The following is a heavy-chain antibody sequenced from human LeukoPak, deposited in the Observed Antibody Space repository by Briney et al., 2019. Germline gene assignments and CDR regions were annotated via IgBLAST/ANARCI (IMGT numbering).Heavy chain of an antibody. J-gene: IGHJ5*02. D-gene: IGHD6-6*01. CDR3: ARVREMGVLAARRNWFDP. V-gene: IGHV1-8*03. CDR2: MNPNSGNT. Sequence: ASVKVSCKASGYTFTSYDINWVRQATGQGLEWMGWMNPNSGNTGYAQKFQGRVTITRNTSISTAYMELSSLRSEDTAVYYCARVREMGVLAARRNWFDPWGQGTLVTVSS. CDR1: GYTFTSYD.